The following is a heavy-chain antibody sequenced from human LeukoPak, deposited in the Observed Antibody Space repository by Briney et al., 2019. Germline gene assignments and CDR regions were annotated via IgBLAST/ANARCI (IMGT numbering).Heavy chain of an antibody. V-gene: IGHV1-8*01. CDR1: GYTFTSYD. D-gene: IGHD3-22*01. J-gene: IGHJ3*02. CDR2: MNPNSGNT. Sequence: GASVKVSCKASGYTFTSYDINWVRQATGQGLEWMGWMNPNSGNTGYAQKFQGRVTMTRNTSISTAYMELSSLRSEDTAVYYCARGKGYDSSGTDAFDIWGQGTMVTVSS. CDR3: ARGKGYDSSGTDAFDI.